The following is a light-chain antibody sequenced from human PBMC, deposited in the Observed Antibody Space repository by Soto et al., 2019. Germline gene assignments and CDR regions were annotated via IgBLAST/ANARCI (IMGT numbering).Light chain of an antibody. CDR2: GAS. CDR3: QQYNNWPPIT. Sequence: EIVMTQSPGTLSVSPGERATLSCRASQSVRSNLAWYQQKPGQAPRLVIYGASTRATGVPARFSGSGFETEFTLTISSLQSEDFAVYYCQQYNNWPPITFGQGTRLEIK. J-gene: IGKJ5*01. V-gene: IGKV3-15*01. CDR1: QSVRSN.